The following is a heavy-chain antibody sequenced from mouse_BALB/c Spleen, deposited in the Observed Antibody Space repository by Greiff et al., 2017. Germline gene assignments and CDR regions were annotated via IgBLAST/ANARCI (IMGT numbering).Heavy chain of an antibody. Sequence: EVHLVESGGGLVQPGGSLKLSCAASGFTFSSYGMSWVRQTPDKRLELVATINSNGGSTYYPDSVKGRFTISRDNAKNTLYLQMSSLKSEDTAMYYCAREDGYWYFDVWGAGTTVTVSS. V-gene: IGHV5-6-3*01. J-gene: IGHJ1*01. CDR3: AREDGYWYFDV. D-gene: IGHD2-3*01. CDR2: INSNGGST. CDR1: GFTFSSYG.